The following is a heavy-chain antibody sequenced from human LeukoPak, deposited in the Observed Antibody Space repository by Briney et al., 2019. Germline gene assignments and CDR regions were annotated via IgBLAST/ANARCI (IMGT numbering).Heavy chain of an antibody. CDR3: ARDSGEMATPFDY. Sequence: ASVKVSCKASGYTFTGYYMHWVRQAPGQGLEWMGRINPNSGGTNYAQKFQGRVTMTRDTSISTAYMELSRLRSDDTAVYYCARDSGEMATPFDYWGQGTRVTVSS. CDR2: INPNSGGT. J-gene: IGHJ4*02. CDR1: GYTFTGYY. D-gene: IGHD5-24*01. V-gene: IGHV1-2*06.